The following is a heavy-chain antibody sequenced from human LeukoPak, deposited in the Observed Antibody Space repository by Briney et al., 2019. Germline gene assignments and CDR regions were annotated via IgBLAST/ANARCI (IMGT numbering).Heavy chain of an antibody. D-gene: IGHD3-9*01. CDR1: GFTFSSSS. J-gene: IGHJ6*02. V-gene: IGHV3-48*01. CDR2: ISSTSTTL. CDR3: ARLEEDYDILTGYYPRPDYGMDV. Sequence: PGGSLRLSCAASGFTFSSSSMNWVRQAPGKGLEWVSYISSTSTTLYYADSVRGRFTISRDNAKNSLYLQMNSLRAEDTAVHYCARLEEDYDILTGYYPRPDYGMDVWGQGTTVTVSS.